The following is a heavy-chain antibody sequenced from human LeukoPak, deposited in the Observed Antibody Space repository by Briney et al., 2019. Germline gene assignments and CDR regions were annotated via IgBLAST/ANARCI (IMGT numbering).Heavy chain of an antibody. CDR1: GFTFSSYA. V-gene: IGHV3-33*06. Sequence: GRSLRLSCAASGFTFSSYAMHWVRQAPGKGLEWVAVIWYDGSNKYYADSVEGRFTISRDNSKNTLYLQMNSLRAEDTAVYYCAKDGSSSWYLLPLDYWGQGTLVTVSS. D-gene: IGHD6-13*01. CDR2: IWYDGSNK. CDR3: AKDGSSSWYLLPLDY. J-gene: IGHJ4*02.